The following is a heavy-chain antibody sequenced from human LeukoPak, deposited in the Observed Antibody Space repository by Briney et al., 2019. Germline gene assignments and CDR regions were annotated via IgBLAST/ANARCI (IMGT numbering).Heavy chain of an antibody. CDR3: GINRPGKALDI. Sequence: GASVKVSCKASGYTFTDYFIHWVRQAPGQGLEWTGWIGPKRGDTSYSQKFQGRVTVTRDTSISTAYMELSRLRSDDTAVYYCGINRPGKALDIWGQGTMVTVSS. CDR1: GYTFTDYF. V-gene: IGHV1-2*02. CDR2: IGPKRGDT. J-gene: IGHJ3*02. D-gene: IGHD3-10*01.